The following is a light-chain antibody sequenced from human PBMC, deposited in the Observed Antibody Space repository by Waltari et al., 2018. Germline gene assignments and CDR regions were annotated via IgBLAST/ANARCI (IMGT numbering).Light chain of an antibody. CDR1: QFINNNY. Sequence: IVLTKSPSTLSLSPGDSATLSCRASQFINNNYLAWFQQKPGQAPRLLIYGASKRAAGIPDRFSGRGSGTDFSLASSRLEPEDFSVYHCQQYGASPGTFGQGTKVEIK. CDR3: QQYGASPGT. V-gene: IGKV3-20*01. CDR2: GAS. J-gene: IGKJ1*01.